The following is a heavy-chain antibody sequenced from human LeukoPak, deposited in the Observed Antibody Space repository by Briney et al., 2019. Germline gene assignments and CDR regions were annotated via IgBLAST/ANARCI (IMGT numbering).Heavy chain of an antibody. CDR3: AKDNAYRSSWYAFDI. D-gene: IGHD6-13*01. CDR2: ITSSSTYI. V-gene: IGHV3-21*01. CDR1: GFTFTIYT. J-gene: IGHJ3*02. Sequence: GGSLRLSCAASGFTFTIYTMNWVRQAPGKGLEWVSSITSSSTYIYYADSVKGRFTISRDNAKNSLYLQMNSLRAEDTAVYYCAKDNAYRSSWYAFDIWGQGTMVTVSS.